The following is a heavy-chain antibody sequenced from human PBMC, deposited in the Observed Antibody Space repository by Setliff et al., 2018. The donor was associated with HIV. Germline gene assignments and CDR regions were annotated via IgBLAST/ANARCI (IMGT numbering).Heavy chain of an antibody. CDR3: ARRNVVVPAALDY. V-gene: IGHV4-38-2*01. CDR2: IYHSGST. CDR1: GFSTSSGYY. J-gene: IGHJ4*02. D-gene: IGHD2-2*01. Sequence: SETLSLTCAVSGFSTSSGYYWGWIRQPPGKGLEWIGIIYHSGSTYYNPSLKSRVTISVDTSKNQFSLKLSSVTAADTAVYYCARRNVVVPAALDYWGQGTLVTVSS.